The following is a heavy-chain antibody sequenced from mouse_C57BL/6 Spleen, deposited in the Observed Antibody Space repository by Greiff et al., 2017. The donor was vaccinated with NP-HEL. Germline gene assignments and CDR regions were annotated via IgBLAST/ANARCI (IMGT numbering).Heavy chain of an antibody. CDR1: GYTFTSYG. CDR3: ARSRISHSEYDGYAMDY. CDR2: IYPRSGNT. J-gene: IGHJ4*01. V-gene: IGHV1-81*01. D-gene: IGHD2-4*01. Sequence: VQLQQSGAELARPGASVKLSCKASGYTFTSYGISWVQQRTGQGLEWIGEIYPRSGNTYYNEKFKGKATLTADKSSSTAYMELRSLTSEDSAVYFCARSRISHSEYDGYAMDYWGQGTSVTVSS.